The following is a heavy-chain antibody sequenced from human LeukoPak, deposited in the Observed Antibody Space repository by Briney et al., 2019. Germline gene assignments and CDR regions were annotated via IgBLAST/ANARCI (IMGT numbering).Heavy chain of an antibody. CDR1: GGSIISHY. D-gene: IGHD6-19*01. CDR3: AREGPVSSGWYWT. CDR2: IYYSGGT. Sequence: SETLSLTCSVSGGSIISHYWSWIRQPPGKGLEWIGYIYYSGGTNYNPSLKSRVTISVDTSRNQISLKLNSVTAADTAVYYCAREGPVSSGWYWTWGPGTLVTVSS. V-gene: IGHV4-59*11. J-gene: IGHJ5*02.